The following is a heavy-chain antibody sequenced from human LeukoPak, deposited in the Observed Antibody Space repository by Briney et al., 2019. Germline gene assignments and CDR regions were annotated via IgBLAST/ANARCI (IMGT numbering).Heavy chain of an antibody. CDR2: IKQDGSEK. Sequence: GGSLRLSCAASGFTFSSYWMSWVRQAPGKGLEWVANIKQDGSEKYYVDSVKGRFTISRDNAKNSLYLQMNSLRAEDTAVYYCASRDTRSSWPFDYWGQGTLATVSS. V-gene: IGHV3-7*01. D-gene: IGHD6-13*01. CDR3: ASRDTRSSWPFDY. J-gene: IGHJ4*02. CDR1: GFTFSSYW.